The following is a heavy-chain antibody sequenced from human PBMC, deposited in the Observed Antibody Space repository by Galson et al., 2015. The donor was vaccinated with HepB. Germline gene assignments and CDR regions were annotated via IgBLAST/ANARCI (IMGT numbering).Heavy chain of an antibody. CDR1: GGTLSSYA. Sequence: SVKVSCKASGGTLSSYAISWVRQAPGQGLEWMGGIIPIFGTANYAQKFQGRLTITAVESTSTASMELSSLRSEDTAVYYCASGFNTNSWSSHFDYWGQGTVVTVPS. J-gene: IGHJ4*02. CDR3: ASGFNTNSWSSHFDY. V-gene: IGHV1-69*13. D-gene: IGHD6-13*01. CDR2: IIPIFGTA.